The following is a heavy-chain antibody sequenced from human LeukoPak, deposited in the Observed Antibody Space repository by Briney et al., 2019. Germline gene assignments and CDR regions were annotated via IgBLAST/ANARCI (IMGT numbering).Heavy chain of an antibody. CDR2: ISGGGGST. V-gene: IGHV3-23*01. D-gene: IGHD4-17*01. J-gene: IGHJ1*01. CDR3: AKEIYGDSTGGRFQQ. CDR1: GFTFSSYG. Sequence: GRSLRLSCAASGFTFSSYGMSWVRQAPGKGLEWVSVISGGGGSTYYADSVKGRFTISRDNSKNTLYLQMNSLRAEDTAVYYCAKEIYGDSTGGRFQQWGQGTLVTVSS.